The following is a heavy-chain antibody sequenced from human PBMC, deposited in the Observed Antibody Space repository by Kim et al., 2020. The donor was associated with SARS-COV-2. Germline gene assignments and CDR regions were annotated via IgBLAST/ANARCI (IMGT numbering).Heavy chain of an antibody. CDR3: ARGVGGFDY. CDR2: IWHDGSKK. D-gene: IGHD2-15*01. J-gene: IGHJ4*02. CDR1: GFTFSIYG. Sequence: GGSLRLSCAASGFTFSIYGIHWVRQAPGKGLEWVAAIWHDGSKKYYVDSVKGRFTISRDNSKNTVYLQMNSLRVEDTAVYYCARGVGGFDYWGQGTLVTVSS. V-gene: IGHV3-33*01.